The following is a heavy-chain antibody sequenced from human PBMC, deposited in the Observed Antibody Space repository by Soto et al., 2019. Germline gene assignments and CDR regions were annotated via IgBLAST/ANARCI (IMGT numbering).Heavy chain of an antibody. Sequence: QVQLQESGPGLVKPSQTLTLTCTVSGGSISGGSFYWSWTRRHQGKGLEWIGHIPDGGGSYYNPSLESRVTISVDTSKNQFSLKLSAVTAADTAVYFCARTTFYDIFTAYYSLFDYWGQGTLVTVSS. V-gene: IGHV4-31*03. J-gene: IGHJ4*02. CDR3: ARTTFYDIFTAYYSLFDY. D-gene: IGHD3-9*01. CDR1: GGSISGGSFY. CDR2: IPDGGGS.